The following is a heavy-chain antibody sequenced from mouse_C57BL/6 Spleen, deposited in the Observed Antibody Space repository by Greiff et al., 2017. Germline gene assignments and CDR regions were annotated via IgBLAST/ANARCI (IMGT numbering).Heavy chain of an antibody. Sequence: QVQLKQPGAELVKPGASVKMSCKASGYTFTSYWITWVKQRPGQGLEWIGDIYPGSGSTNYNEKFKSKATLTVDTSSSTAYMQLSSLTSEDSAVYYCARRLYYSNSGGYAMDYWGQGTSVTVSS. CDR3: ARRLYYSNSGGYAMDY. CDR1: GYTFTSYW. CDR2: IYPGSGST. D-gene: IGHD2-5*01. J-gene: IGHJ4*01. V-gene: IGHV1-55*01.